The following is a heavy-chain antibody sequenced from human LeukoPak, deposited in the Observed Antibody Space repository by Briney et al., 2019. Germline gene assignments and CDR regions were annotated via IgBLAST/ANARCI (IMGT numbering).Heavy chain of an antibody. CDR1: GFTFSSYA. CDR3: ARGLGKGEIDY. D-gene: IGHD2-21*01. CDR2: ISYDGSNK. V-gene: IGHV3-30*04. Sequence: GGSLRLSCAASGFTFSSYAMHWVRQAPGKGLEWVAVISYDGSNKYYADSVKGRFTISRDNSKNTLYLQMNSLRAEDTAVYYCARGLGKGEIDYWGQGTLVTVSS. J-gene: IGHJ4*02.